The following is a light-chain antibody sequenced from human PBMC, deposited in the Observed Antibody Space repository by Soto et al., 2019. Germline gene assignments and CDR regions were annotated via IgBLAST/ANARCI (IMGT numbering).Light chain of an antibody. CDR2: GAS. J-gene: IGKJ1*01. V-gene: IGKV3-15*01. Sequence: EVVMTQSPATLSVSPGERATLSCRASQSVADNLAWYQQKPGQAPRLLIYGASTRATGIPARFSGSGSGTDFTLIIGSLQSEDFAVYYCQQYNNWPRTFDQGTKVDIK. CDR1: QSVADN. CDR3: QQYNNWPRT.